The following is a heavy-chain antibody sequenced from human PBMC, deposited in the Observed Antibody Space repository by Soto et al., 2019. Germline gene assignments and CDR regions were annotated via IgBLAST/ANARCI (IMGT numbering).Heavy chain of an antibody. V-gene: IGHV1-18*04. CDR1: GYTFTTYG. CDR2: ISAYYGST. J-gene: IGHJ6*02. Sequence: QVQLVQSGAEVKKPGASVKVSCKASGYTFTTYGITWVRQAPGQGPEWMGWISAYYGSTDYAQKFQGRVTITADKSTNTAYMEVSSLRSEDTAVYYCARGKSYYGSGKGIYDYYSLDVWGQGTTVTVSS. CDR3: ARGKSYYGSGKGIYDYYSLDV. D-gene: IGHD3-10*01.